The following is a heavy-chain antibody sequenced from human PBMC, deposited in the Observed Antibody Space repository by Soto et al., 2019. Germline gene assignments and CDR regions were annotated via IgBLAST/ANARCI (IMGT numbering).Heavy chain of an antibody. J-gene: IGHJ3*02. Sequence: LSETLSLTCTASGGSISSGGYYWSWIRQHPGKGLEWIGYIYYSGSTYYNPSLKSRVTISVDASKNQFSLKLSSVTAADTAVYYCARDGDSSGGSRYAEDAFDIWGQGTLVTLS. D-gene: IGHD2-15*01. CDR2: IYYSGST. V-gene: IGHV4-31*03. CDR3: ARDGDSSGGSRYAEDAFDI. CDR1: GGSISSGGYY.